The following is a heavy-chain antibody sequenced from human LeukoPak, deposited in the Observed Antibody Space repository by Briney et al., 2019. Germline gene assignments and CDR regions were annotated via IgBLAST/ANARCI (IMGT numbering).Heavy chain of an antibody. CDR1: GYTFTSYD. D-gene: IGHD3-10*01. J-gene: IGHJ3*02. CDR3: ARRGTGLAPYLVRGSGRTKGHYAFDI. Sequence: ASVKVSCKASGYTFTSYDINWVRQATGQGLEWMGWMNPNSGNTGYAQKFQGRVTITRNTSISTAYMELSSLRSEDTAVYYCARRGTGLAPYLVRGSGRTKGHYAFDIWGQGTMVTVSS. CDR2: MNPNSGNT. V-gene: IGHV1-8*03.